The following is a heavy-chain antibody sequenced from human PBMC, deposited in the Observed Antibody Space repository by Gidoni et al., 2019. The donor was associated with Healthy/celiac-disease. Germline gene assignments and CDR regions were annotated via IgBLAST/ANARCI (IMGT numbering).Heavy chain of an antibody. Sequence: QVQLVQAGAEVKKPGASVKGSGKASGYTFTGYYMHWVRQAPGQGLEWMGWINPNSGGTNYAQKFQGWVTMTRDTSISTAYMELSRLRSDDTAVYYCARGIAVAVVGGMDVWGQGTTVTVSS. CDR1: GYTFTGYY. D-gene: IGHD6-19*01. CDR3: ARGIAVAVVGGMDV. J-gene: IGHJ6*02. V-gene: IGHV1-2*04. CDR2: INPNSGGT.